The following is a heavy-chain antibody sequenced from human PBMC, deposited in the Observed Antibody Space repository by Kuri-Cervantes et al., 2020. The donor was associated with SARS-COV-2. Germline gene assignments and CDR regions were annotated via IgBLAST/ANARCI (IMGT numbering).Heavy chain of an antibody. CDR1: GFTFSSYA. D-gene: IGHD4-17*01. V-gene: IGHV3-23*01. CDR2: ISGSGGST. J-gene: IGHJ4*02. Sequence: GESLKISCAASGFTFSSYAMSWVRQAPGKGLEWVSAISGSGGSTYYADSVKGRFTISRGNSKNTLYLQMSSLRAEDTAVYYCAKDGGPGYGDYVYFDYWGQGTLVTVSS. CDR3: AKDGGPGYGDYVYFDY.